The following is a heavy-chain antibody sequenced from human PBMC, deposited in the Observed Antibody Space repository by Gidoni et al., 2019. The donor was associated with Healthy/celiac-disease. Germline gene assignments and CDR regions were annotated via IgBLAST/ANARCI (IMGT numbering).Heavy chain of an antibody. CDR2: INPSGGST. CDR1: GYTFTRYY. CDR3: ARGSYYDFWSGYYTGLGWFDP. Sequence: QVQLVQSGAEVKKPGASVKVSCKASGYTFTRYYMHWVRQAPGQGLEWMGIINPSGGSTSYAQKFQGRVTMTRDTSTSTVYMELSSLRSEDTAVYYCARGSYYDFWSGYYTGLGWFDPWGQGTLVTVSS. D-gene: IGHD3-3*01. V-gene: IGHV1-46*01. J-gene: IGHJ5*02.